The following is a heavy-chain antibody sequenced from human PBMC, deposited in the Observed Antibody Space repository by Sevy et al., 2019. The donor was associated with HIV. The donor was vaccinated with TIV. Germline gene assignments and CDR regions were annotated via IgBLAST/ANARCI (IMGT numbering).Heavy chain of an antibody. CDR2: ISSSSSYI. CDR1: GFTFSSYS. CDR3: ARVVAPVAGAFDI. Sequence: GSLRLSCAASGFTFSSYSMNWVRQAPGKGLEWVSSISSSSSYIYYADSVKGRFTISRDNAKNSLYLQMNSLRAEDTAVYYCARVVAPVAGAFDIWGQGTMVTVSS. D-gene: IGHD6-19*01. J-gene: IGHJ3*02. V-gene: IGHV3-21*01.